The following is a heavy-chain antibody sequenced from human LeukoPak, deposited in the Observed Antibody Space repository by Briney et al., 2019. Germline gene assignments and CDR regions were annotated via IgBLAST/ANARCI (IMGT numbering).Heavy chain of an antibody. CDR1: GFTVSSLA. Sequence: GGSLRFSCAASGFTVSSLAMIWVRQTPEKGLEWVSAISGSGGSTYYADSVKGRFTISRDNSKNTLYLQMNSLRAEDTAVYYCVKNRRYGEYFRFVYWGQGTLVTVSS. CDR2: ISGSGGST. D-gene: IGHD3-10*01. J-gene: IGHJ4*02. CDR3: VKNRRYGEYFRFVY. V-gene: IGHV3-23*01.